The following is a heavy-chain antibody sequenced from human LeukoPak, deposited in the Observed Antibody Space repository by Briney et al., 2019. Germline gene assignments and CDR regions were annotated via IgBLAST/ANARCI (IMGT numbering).Heavy chain of an antibody. CDR1: GFTFSSYT. Sequence: GGSLRLSCAASGFTFSSYTMHWVRQIPGERPEWVSAISGSGGSTYYADSVKGRFTISRDNSKNTLYLQMNSLRAEDTAVYYCAGSGSFDYWGQGTLVTVSS. V-gene: IGHV3-23*01. D-gene: IGHD3-3*01. CDR3: AGSGSFDY. J-gene: IGHJ4*02. CDR2: ISGSGGST.